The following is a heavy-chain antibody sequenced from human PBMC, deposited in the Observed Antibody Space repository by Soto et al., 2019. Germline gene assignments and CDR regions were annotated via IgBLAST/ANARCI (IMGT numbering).Heavy chain of an antibody. CDR2: VSSGGST. CDR3: ARRRGAGGHFDY. D-gene: IGHD2-15*01. Sequence: GGSLRLSCAASGFTFTSYAMGWVRQAPGKGLEWVSVVSSGGSTYYADSVTGRFTVSRDNSKNTLSLQMNSLRAEDTAVYYCARRRGAGGHFDYWGQGALV. V-gene: IGHV3-23*01. CDR1: GFTFTSYA. J-gene: IGHJ4*02.